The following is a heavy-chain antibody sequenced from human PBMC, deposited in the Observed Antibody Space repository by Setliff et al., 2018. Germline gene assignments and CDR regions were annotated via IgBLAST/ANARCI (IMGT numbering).Heavy chain of an antibody. CDR3: ARFAGSSWVDY. Sequence: SETLSLTCAVYGGSFSGYYWSWIRQPPGKGLEWIGEINHSGSTNYNPSLKSRVTISVDTSKNQLSLKLSSVTAADTAVYYCARFAGSSWVDYWGQGTLVTVSS. J-gene: IGHJ4*02. CDR1: GGSFSGYY. CDR2: INHSGST. V-gene: IGHV4-34*01. D-gene: IGHD6-13*01.